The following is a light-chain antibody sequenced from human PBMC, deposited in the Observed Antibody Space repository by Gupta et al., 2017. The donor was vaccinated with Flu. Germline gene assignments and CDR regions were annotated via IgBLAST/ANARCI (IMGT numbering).Light chain of an antibody. V-gene: IGLV2-8*01. CDR2: EVN. Sequence: QSALPQPRSASGSLGQSVTIPCSGTSTDVGRYDYVSWYQQHPGKVPKLLIYEVNKRPSGVPDRFSGFKSGYTASLTVSGLQAEDEADYYCLSFAATQTLIFGTGTKVTVL. J-gene: IGLJ1*01. CDR3: LSFAATQTLI. CDR1: STDVGRYDY.